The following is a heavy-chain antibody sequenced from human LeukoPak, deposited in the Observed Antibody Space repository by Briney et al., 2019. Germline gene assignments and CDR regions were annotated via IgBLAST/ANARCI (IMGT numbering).Heavy chain of an antibody. Sequence: SETLSLTCTVSGGSISSYYWSWIRQPPGKGLEWIGYIYYSGSTNYNPSLKSRVTISVDTPKNQFSLKLSSVTAADTAVYYCARTVVPAANWFDPWGQGTLVTVSS. CDR3: ARTVVPAANWFDP. CDR2: IYYSGST. D-gene: IGHD2-2*01. V-gene: IGHV4-59*01. CDR1: GGSISSYY. J-gene: IGHJ5*02.